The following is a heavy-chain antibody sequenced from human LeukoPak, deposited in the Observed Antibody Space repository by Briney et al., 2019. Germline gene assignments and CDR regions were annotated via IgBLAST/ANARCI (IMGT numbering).Heavy chain of an antibody. CDR1: GYTFPRYG. J-gene: IGHJ3*02. CDR2: ISAYNGNT. CDR3: ARARYLTGGRDDAFDI. D-gene: IGHD7-27*01. Sequence: ASVTVSCKASGYTFPRYGISWVRQAPGQGLEWMAWISAYNGNTDYAQKFQGRVTMTTDTSTSTAYMELRSLRSDDTAVYYCARARYLTGGRDDAFDIWGQGTVVTVSS. V-gene: IGHV1-18*01.